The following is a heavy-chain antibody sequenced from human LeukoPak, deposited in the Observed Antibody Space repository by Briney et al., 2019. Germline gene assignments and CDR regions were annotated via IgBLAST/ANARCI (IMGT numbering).Heavy chain of an antibody. D-gene: IGHD6-13*01. CDR2: IYHSGSA. V-gene: IGHV4-4*02. CDR1: GGSISSSNW. CDR3: ARASAGYSSSWYDY. Sequence: SETLSLTCAVSGGSISSSNWWSWVRQPPGKGLEGIGEIYHSGSANYNPSLESRVTISVDKSKNQFYLTLSSVTAADTAVYYCARASAGYSSSWYDYWGQGTLVTVSS. J-gene: IGHJ4*02.